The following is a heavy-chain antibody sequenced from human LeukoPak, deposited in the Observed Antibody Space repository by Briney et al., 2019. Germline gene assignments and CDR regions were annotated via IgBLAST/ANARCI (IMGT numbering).Heavy chain of an antibody. CDR1: GGSISSYY. J-gene: IGHJ4*02. D-gene: IGHD5-24*01. Sequence: SETLSLTCTVSGGSISSYYWSWIRQPPGKGLKWIGYIYYSGSTNYNPSLKSRVTISVDTSKNQFSLKLSSVTAADTAVYYCARVGDGYLYYFDYWGQGTLVTVSS. CDR3: ARVGDGYLYYFDY. CDR2: IYYSGST. V-gene: IGHV4-59*01.